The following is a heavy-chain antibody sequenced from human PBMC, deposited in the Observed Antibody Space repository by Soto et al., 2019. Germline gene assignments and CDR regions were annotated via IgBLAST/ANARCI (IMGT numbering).Heavy chain of an antibody. J-gene: IGHJ4*02. Sequence: VGSLRLSCAASGFTFSSYAMSWVRQAPGKGLEWVSAISGSGGSTYYADSVKGRFTISRDNSKNTLYLQMNSLRAEDTAVYYCAKVPWEIVLMVYEHWGQGTLVNVSS. CDR3: AKVPWEIVLMVYEH. D-gene: IGHD2-8*01. CDR1: GFTFSSYA. V-gene: IGHV3-23*01. CDR2: ISGSGGST.